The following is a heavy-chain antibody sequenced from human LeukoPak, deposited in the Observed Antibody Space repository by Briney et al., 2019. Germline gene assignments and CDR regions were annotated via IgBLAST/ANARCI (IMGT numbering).Heavy chain of an antibody. Sequence: PGGSLRLSCAASGFTFSSYEMNWVRQAPGKGLKWVSAISGSGGSTYYADSVKGRFTISRDNAKNSLYLQMNSLRAGDTAVYYCARDSFRGSYSDYWGQGTLVTVSS. CDR2: ISGSGGST. D-gene: IGHD1-26*01. CDR1: GFTFSSYE. V-gene: IGHV3-48*03. CDR3: ARDSFRGSYSDY. J-gene: IGHJ4*02.